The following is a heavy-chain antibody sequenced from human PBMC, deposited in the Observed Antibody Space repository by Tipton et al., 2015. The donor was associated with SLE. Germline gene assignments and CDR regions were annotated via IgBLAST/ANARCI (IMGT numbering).Heavy chain of an antibody. D-gene: IGHD5-12*01. CDR3: ARGHERHYDSPNFDI. V-gene: IGHV4-34*01. Sequence: TLSLTCAVYGGSFSGYYWSWIRQPPGKGLEWIGEINHSGSTNYNPSLKSRVTISVDTSKNQFSLKRSSVTAADTAVYYCARGHERHYDSPNFDIWGQGTMVTVSS. CDR1: GGSFSGYY. J-gene: IGHJ3*02. CDR2: INHSGST.